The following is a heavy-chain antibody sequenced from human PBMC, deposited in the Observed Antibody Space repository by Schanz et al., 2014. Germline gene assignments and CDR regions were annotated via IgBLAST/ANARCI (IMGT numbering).Heavy chain of an antibody. CDR2: MNPNSGDT. Sequence: QVQLVQSGAEVKKPGASVKVSCRASGYPFTSDDITWVRQAPGQGLEWMGWMNPNSGDTGYPRKFQDRVTMTRNTSISTAYMELNSLTSEDTAVYYCARVCMEFERGKSYYYYMDVWGRGTTVTVSS. CDR3: ARVCMEFERGKSYYYYMDV. CDR1: GYPFTSDD. J-gene: IGHJ6*03. V-gene: IGHV1-8*01. D-gene: IGHD3-10*01.